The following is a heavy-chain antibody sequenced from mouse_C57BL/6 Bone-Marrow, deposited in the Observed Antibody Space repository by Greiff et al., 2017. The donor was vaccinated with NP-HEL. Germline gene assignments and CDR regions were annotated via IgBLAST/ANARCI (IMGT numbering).Heavy chain of an antibody. CDR2: ISSGGSYT. CDR3: ARRGSQYYVDY. CDR1: GFTFSSYG. V-gene: IGHV5-6*01. D-gene: IGHD1-1*01. Sequence: EVQRVESGGDLVKPGGSLKLSCAASGFTFSSYGMSWVRQTPDKRLEWVATISSGGSYTYYPDSVKGRFTISRDNAKNTLYLQMSSLKSEDTAMYYCARRGSQYYVDYWGQGTTLTVSS. J-gene: IGHJ2*01.